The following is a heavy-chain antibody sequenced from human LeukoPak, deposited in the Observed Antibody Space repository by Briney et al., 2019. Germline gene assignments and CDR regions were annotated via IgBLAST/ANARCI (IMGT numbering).Heavy chain of an antibody. Sequence: PGGSLRLPCAVSGFTFSNYWMSWVRQAPGKGPEGVANIKQDGREKYYVDSVKGRFTISRDNAKNSLHLQMNSLRVEDTAVYYCASQMTMVGWFDPWGQGTLVTVSS. J-gene: IGHJ5*02. CDR3: ASQMTMVGWFDP. CDR2: IKQDGREK. D-gene: IGHD4/OR15-4a*01. CDR1: GFTFSNYW. V-gene: IGHV3-7*01.